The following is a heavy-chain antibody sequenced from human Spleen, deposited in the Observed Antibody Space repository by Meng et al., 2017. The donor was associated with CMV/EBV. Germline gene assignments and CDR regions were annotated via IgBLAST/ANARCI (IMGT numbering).Heavy chain of an antibody. CDR3: ASPNSYCSSTSCYMNYYYGMDV. Sequence: ASVKVSCKVSGYTLTELSMHWVRQAPGKGLEWMGGFDPEDGETIYAQKFQGRVTMTEDTSTDTAYMELSSLRSEDTAVYYCASPNSYCSSTSCYMNYYYGMDVWGQGTTVTVSS. V-gene: IGHV1-24*01. CDR1: GYTLTELS. J-gene: IGHJ6*02. CDR2: FDPEDGET. D-gene: IGHD2-2*02.